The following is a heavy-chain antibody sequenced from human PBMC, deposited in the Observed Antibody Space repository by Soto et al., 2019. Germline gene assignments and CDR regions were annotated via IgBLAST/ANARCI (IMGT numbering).Heavy chain of an antibody. V-gene: IGHV3-74*01. CDR1: GFSVSTSH. Sequence: GGSLSLSCAAAGFSVSTSHISWVRQAPGKGLVWVSRINSDGSNTDYADSVKGRFIISRDNSKNTLYLQMNSLRVEDTAVYYCASGLVEYSSSWYDYWGQGTLVTVSS. CDR2: INSDGSNT. D-gene: IGHD6-13*01. CDR3: ASGLVEYSSSWYDY. J-gene: IGHJ4*02.